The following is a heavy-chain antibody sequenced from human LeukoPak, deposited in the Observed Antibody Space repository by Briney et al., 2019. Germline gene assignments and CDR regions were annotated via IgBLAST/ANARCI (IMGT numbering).Heavy chain of an antibody. Sequence: ASVKVSCKASGYTFTSYGISWVRQAPGQGLEWMGWINPNSGGTNYAQKFQGRVTMTRDTSISTAYMELSRLRSDDTAVYYCAREDYGDYWFDPWGQGTLVTVSS. CDR3: AREDYGDYWFDP. CDR2: INPNSGGT. CDR1: GYTFTSYG. J-gene: IGHJ5*02. V-gene: IGHV1-2*02. D-gene: IGHD4-17*01.